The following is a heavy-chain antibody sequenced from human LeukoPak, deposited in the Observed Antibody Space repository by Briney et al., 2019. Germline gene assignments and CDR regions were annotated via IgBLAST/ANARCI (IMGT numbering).Heavy chain of an antibody. J-gene: IGHJ4*02. CDR1: GFTFSSYG. Sequence: GGSLRLSCAASGFTFSSYGMHWVRQAPGKGLEWVAFIRYDGSNKYYADSVKGRFTISRDNSKNTLYLQMNSLRAEDTAVYYCAKDSCSSTSCYPEGXYWGQGTLVTVSS. V-gene: IGHV3-30*02. CDR3: AKDSCSSTSCYPEGXY. CDR2: IRYDGSNK. D-gene: IGHD2-2*01.